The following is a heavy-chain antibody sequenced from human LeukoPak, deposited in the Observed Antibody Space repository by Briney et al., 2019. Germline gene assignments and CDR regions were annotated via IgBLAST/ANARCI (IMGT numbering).Heavy chain of an antibody. V-gene: IGHV4-31*03. Sequence: KPSQTLSLACTVSGGSISSGGYYWTWIRQHPGKGLEWIGYIYYSGSTYYNPSLKSRVTISVDTSKNQFSLRLNSVTAADTAVYYCALGYCGGGSCYAREYFQHWGQGTLVTVSS. D-gene: IGHD2-15*01. J-gene: IGHJ1*01. CDR1: GGSISSGGYY. CDR2: IYYSGST. CDR3: ALGYCGGGSCYAREYFQH.